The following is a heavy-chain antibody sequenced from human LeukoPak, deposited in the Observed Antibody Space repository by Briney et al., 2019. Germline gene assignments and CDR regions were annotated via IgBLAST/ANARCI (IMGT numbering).Heavy chain of an antibody. CDR1: GFSVSSSY. V-gene: IGHV3-66*01. D-gene: IGHD4-17*01. Sequence: GWSLRLSCAASGFSVSSSYMSWVRQAPGKGLECVSVISRSGSTYYADSVKGRFTISRDNSKNTLYLQMNSLRAEDTAVYYCARDCGGDSDYWGQGTLVTVSS. J-gene: IGHJ4*02. CDR2: ISRSGST. CDR3: ARDCGGDSDY.